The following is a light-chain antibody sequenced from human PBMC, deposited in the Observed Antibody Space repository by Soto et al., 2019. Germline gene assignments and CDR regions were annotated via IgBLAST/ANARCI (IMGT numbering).Light chain of an antibody. V-gene: IGKV3D-15*01. CDR1: QSVSSN. CDR3: QQYGSSHT. CDR2: GAS. J-gene: IGKJ5*01. Sequence: EIVMTRSPATLSVSPGERATLSCRASQSVSSNLAWYQQKPGHAPRLLIFGASTRATGIPDRLSGSGAGAYFNLTISRLEPADFGVYYCQQYGSSHTFGQGTRLEIK.